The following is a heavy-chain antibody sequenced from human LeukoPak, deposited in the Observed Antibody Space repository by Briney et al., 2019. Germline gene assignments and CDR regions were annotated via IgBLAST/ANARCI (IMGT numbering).Heavy chain of an antibody. D-gene: IGHD3-22*01. Sequence: GGSLRLSCAASGFTFSSYNMNWVRQAPGKGLEWVSSISSSSSYIYYADSVKGRFTISRDNAKNSLYLQMNSLRAEDTAVYYCARVVNSDYYDSSGYYLSLDYWGQGTLVTVSS. CDR3: ARVVNSDYYDSSGYYLSLDY. CDR2: ISSSSSYI. J-gene: IGHJ4*02. CDR1: GFTFSSYN. V-gene: IGHV3-21*01.